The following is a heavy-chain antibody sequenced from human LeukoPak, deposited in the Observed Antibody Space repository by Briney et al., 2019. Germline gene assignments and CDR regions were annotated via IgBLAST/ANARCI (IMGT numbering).Heavy chain of an antibody. J-gene: IGHJ4*02. D-gene: IGHD5-24*01. CDR3: ARVSRDGYNYYYFDY. CDR1: GGSISSGDYY. V-gene: IGHV4-30-4*01. Sequence: SETLSLTCTVSGGSISSGDYYWGWIRQPPGKGLERIGYIYYSGSTYYNPSLKSRVTISVDTSKNQFSLKLSSVTAADTAVYYCARVSRDGYNYYYFDYWGQGTLVTVSS. CDR2: IYYSGST.